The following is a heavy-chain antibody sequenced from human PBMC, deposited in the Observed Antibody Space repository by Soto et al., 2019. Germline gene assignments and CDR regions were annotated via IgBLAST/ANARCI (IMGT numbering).Heavy chain of an antibody. CDR1: GGSISSGGYY. J-gene: IGHJ5*02. D-gene: IGHD3-10*01. Sequence: QVQLQESGPGLVKPSQTLSLTCTVSGGSISSGGYYWSWIRQHPGKGLEWIGYIYYSGSTYYNPSPKSRVTISVDTSKNQFSLKLSSVTAADTAVYYCARGLWFGEFRGWFDPWGQGTLVTVSS. V-gene: IGHV4-31*03. CDR2: IYYSGST. CDR3: ARGLWFGEFRGWFDP.